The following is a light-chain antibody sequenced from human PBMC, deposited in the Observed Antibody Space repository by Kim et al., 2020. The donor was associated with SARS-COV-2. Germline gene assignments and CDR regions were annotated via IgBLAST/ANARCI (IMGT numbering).Light chain of an antibody. J-gene: IGLJ3*02. V-gene: IGLV1-44*01. CDR1: SSNRGRHT. CDR2: SNN. Sequence: GKRVTISCSGSSSNRGRHTGNWYKQVPGTAPKLLIYSNNQRPSGVPDRFSGSKSGTSASLAISGLQSEDEADYYCAAWDDSLNGWVFGGGTQLTVL. CDR3: AAWDDSLNGWV.